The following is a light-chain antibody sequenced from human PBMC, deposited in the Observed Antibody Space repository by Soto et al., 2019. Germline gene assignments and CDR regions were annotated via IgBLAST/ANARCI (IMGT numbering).Light chain of an antibody. V-gene: IGKV3-15*01. Sequence: EIVMTQSPATLSVSPGERATLSCRASQSVSSNLAWYQQKPGQAPRLLIYGASTRATGIPARFSGSGSGTEFTLTIRSLQSEDFAVYYCQQYNNWTPITFGQGTRLEIK. CDR3: QQYNNWTPIT. J-gene: IGKJ5*01. CDR1: QSVSSN. CDR2: GAS.